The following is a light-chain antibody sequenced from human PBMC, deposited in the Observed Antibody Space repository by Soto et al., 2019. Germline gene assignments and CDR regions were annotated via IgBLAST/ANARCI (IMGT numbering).Light chain of an antibody. CDR3: QQYGSSPRVT. CDR1: PSVSSSY. V-gene: IGKV3-20*01. J-gene: IGKJ4*01. Sequence: EIVLTQSPGTLSLSPGERATLSCRASPSVSSSYLAWYQQKPGQAPRLLIYGASSRSTGIPDRFSASGSGTYFALTISKLEPEDFAVYYCQQYGSSPRVTFGGGTNVEIK. CDR2: GAS.